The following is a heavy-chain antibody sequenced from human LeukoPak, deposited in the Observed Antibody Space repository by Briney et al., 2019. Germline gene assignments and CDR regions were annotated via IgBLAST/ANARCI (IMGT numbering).Heavy chain of an antibody. D-gene: IGHD6-13*01. Sequence: GGSLRLSCVASGFTVRSNYMSWVRQAPGRGLEWVSVVYSGGTTYYADSVKGRFTISRDNSKNTLYPQMNSLRAEDTAVYYCARVKVAVAGIGWFDPWGQGSLVTVSS. CDR3: ARVKVAVAGIGWFDP. CDR1: GFTVRSNY. J-gene: IGHJ5*02. CDR2: VYSGGTT. V-gene: IGHV3-53*01.